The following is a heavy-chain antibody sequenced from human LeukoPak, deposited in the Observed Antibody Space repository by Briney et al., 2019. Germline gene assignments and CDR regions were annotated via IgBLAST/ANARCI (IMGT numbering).Heavy chain of an antibody. D-gene: IGHD3-16*01. CDR1: GGSFSGYY. CDR3: ANLGLDY. J-gene: IGHJ4*02. Sequence: SETLSLTCAVYGGSFSGYYWSWIRQPPGKGLEWIGEINHSGSTNYNPSLKSRVTVSVDTSKNQFSLKLSSVTAADTAVYYCANLGLDYWGQGTLVTVSS. V-gene: IGHV4-34*01. CDR2: INHSGST.